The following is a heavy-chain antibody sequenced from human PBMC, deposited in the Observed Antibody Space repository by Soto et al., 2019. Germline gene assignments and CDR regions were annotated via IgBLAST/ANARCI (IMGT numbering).Heavy chain of an antibody. CDR3: ARRAATDMVTGYYGMDV. J-gene: IGHJ6*01. CDR1: GYSFTSYW. V-gene: IGHV5-10-1*01. D-gene: IGHD5-18*01. CDR2: IDPSDSYT. Sequence: GESRKISCKRSGYSFTSYWISWVRQMPGKALEWMGRIDPSDSYTNYSPSFQGHVTISADKSISTAYLQWSSLKASDTAMYYCARRAATDMVTGYYGMDVCGPGTTVTVSS.